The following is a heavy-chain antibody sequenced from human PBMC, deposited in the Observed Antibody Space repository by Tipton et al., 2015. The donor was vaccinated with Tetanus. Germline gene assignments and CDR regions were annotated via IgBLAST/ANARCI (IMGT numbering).Heavy chain of an antibody. D-gene: IGHD6-13*01. J-gene: IGHJ4*02. CDR1: GFTFDDYA. CDR3: AKALRGGYSSSWYWVTTGFDY. Sequence: SLRLSCAASGFTFDDYAMHWVRQAPGKGLEWVSGISWNSGSIGYADSVKGRFTISRDNAKNSLYLQMNSLRAEDTALYYCAKALRGGYSSSWYWVTTGFDYWGQGTLVTVSS. CDR2: ISWNSGSI. V-gene: IGHV3-9*01.